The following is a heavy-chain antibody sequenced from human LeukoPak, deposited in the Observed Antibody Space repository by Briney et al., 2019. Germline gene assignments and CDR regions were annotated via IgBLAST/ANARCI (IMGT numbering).Heavy chain of an antibody. CDR1: GFTFSNAW. D-gene: IGHD4-17*01. V-gene: IGHV3-15*01. Sequence: TGGSLRLSCAASGFTFSNAWMSWVRQAPGKGLEWVGRIKSKTDGGTTDYAAPVKGRFTISRDDSKNTLYLQMNSLKTEDTAVYYCTTEPYGDYVSYYYYGMDVWGQGTTVTVSS. J-gene: IGHJ6*02. CDR2: IKSKTDGGTT. CDR3: TTEPYGDYVSYYYYGMDV.